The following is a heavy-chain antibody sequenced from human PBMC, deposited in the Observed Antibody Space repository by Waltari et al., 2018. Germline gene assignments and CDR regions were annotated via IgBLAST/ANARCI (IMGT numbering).Heavy chain of an antibody. V-gene: IGHV5-51*01. CDR1: GYRFTYYW. D-gene: IGHD2-2*01. CDR3: ARAYASGDDAFDL. CDR2: RYPGDSET. Sequence: EVQLVQSGAEVKKPGESLKISCKGSGYRFTYYWIGWVRQMPGKGLEWMGFRYPGDSETRYSQSFQCQVTSPAYNSISCAYMQWSSLRASDTAMYYCARAYASGDDAFDLWGQGTVVTVSS. J-gene: IGHJ3*01.